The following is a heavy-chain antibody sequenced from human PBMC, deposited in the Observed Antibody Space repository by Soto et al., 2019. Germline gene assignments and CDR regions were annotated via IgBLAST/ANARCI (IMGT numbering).Heavy chain of an antibody. CDR1: GFVFSTYS. CDR3: ANQKIRFSVAGTLYGLGV. D-gene: IGHD6-19*01. CDR2: ISSTSGTI. V-gene: IGHV3-48*02. Sequence: GRSLKLSCEASGFVFSTYSMNWVRQAPGKGLEWISYISSTSGTIYYADSVKGRFTIFRDNAKNSLFLQMNGLRDDDTAVYYCANQKIRFSVAGTLYGLGVWGQGTTVTVSS. J-gene: IGHJ6*02.